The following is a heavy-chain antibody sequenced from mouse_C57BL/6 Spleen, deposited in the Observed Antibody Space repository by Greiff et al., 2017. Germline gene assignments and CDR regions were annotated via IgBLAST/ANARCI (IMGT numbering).Heavy chain of an antibody. V-gene: IGHV1-22*01. J-gene: IGHJ1*03. CDR3: ARGYYYGSSPWYFDV. Sequence: VQPPEPAPELVNPGASVTLSCKASGYTFTDYNMHWVKQSHGKRHEWIGYINPNNGRTSYNQKFKGNATLTVNQSSSTAYMELRSLTSEDSAVYYCARGYYYGSSPWYFDVWGTGTTVTVSS. CDR2: INPNNGRT. D-gene: IGHD1-1*01. CDR1: GYTFTDYN.